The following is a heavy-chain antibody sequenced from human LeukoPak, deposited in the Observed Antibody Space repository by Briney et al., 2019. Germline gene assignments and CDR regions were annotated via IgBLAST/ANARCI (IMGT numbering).Heavy chain of an antibody. J-gene: IGHJ4*02. D-gene: IGHD6-19*01. Sequence: GGSLRLSCAASGFTFDDYAMHWVRQAPGKGLEWVSGISWNSGSIGYADSVKGRFTISRDNAKNSLYLQMNSLRAEDTALHYCAKAGSGWYGSTLDYWGQGTLVTVSS. CDR3: AKAGSGWYGSTLDY. CDR2: ISWNSGSI. CDR1: GFTFDDYA. V-gene: IGHV3-9*01.